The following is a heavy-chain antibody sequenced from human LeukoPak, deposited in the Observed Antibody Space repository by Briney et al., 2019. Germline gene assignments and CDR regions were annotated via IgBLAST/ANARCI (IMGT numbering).Heavy chain of an antibody. CDR3: AKGVLSSSWHNWFDP. D-gene: IGHD6-13*01. V-gene: IGHV3-48*04. Sequence: PGGSLRLSCAASGFTFSSYSMTWGRQAPGQGLEWVSYISSSSSSIYYADSVKGRFTISRDNAKNSLYLQMNSLRAEDTAVYYCAKGVLSSSWHNWFDPWGQGTLVTVSS. J-gene: IGHJ5*02. CDR1: GFTFSSYS. CDR2: ISSSSSSI.